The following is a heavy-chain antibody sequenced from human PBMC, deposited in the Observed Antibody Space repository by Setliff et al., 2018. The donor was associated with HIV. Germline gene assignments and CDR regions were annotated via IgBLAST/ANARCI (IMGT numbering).Heavy chain of an antibody. D-gene: IGHD3-10*01. V-gene: IGHV4-4*07. J-gene: IGHJ5*02. CDR3: ARDRHYSGLGSYGP. CDR1: GGSFGDYH. CDR2: IFRSGTT. Sequence: SETLSLTCTVSGGSFGDYHWSWIRQPAGRGLEWIGRIFRSGTTDYKFSLKSRVTISIDTSRNQFSLRLTSVTAEDAAVYYCARDRHYSGLGSYGPWGPGTLVTVSS.